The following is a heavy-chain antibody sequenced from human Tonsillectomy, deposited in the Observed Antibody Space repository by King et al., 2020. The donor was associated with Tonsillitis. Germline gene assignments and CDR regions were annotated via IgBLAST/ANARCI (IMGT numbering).Heavy chain of an antibody. Sequence: VQLVESGAEVKKPGSSVKVSCKASGGTFSSYAISWVRQAPGQGLEWMGGIIPIFVTANYAQKFQGRVTITADESTSTAYMELSSLTSEDTAVYYCARDLPLPNYDVVTGYFDYWGQGTLVTVSS. CDR1: GGTFSSYA. D-gene: IGHD3-9*01. CDR3: ARDLPLPNYDVVTGYFDY. J-gene: IGHJ4*02. V-gene: IGHV1-69*01. CDR2: IIPIFVTA.